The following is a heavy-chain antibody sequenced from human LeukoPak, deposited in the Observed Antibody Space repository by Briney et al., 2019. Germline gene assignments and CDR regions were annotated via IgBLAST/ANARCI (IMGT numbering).Heavy chain of an antibody. CDR1: GFTFDDYG. D-gene: IGHD3-3*01. Sequence: GGSLRLSCAASGFTFDDYGMSWVRQAPGKGLEWVSGINWNGGSTGYADSVKGRFTISRDNAKNSLYLQMNSLRAKDTALYYCARAMYYDFWSGYSPFDYWGQGTLVTVSS. CDR2: INWNGGST. V-gene: IGHV3-20*04. CDR3: ARAMYYDFWSGYSPFDY. J-gene: IGHJ4*02.